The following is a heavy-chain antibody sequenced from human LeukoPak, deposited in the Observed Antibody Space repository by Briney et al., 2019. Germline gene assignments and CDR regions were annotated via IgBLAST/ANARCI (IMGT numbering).Heavy chain of an antibody. CDR2: ISYDGSNK. V-gene: IGHV3-30-3*01. Sequence: GGSLRLSCAASGFTFSSYAMHWVRQAPGKGLEWVAVISYDGSNKYYADSVKGRFTISRDNSKNTMYLQMNSLRAEDTAVYYCARFGYSGWNLENWGQGTPVTVSS. CDR1: GFTFSSYA. D-gene: IGHD5-12*01. J-gene: IGHJ4*02. CDR3: ARFGYSGWNLEN.